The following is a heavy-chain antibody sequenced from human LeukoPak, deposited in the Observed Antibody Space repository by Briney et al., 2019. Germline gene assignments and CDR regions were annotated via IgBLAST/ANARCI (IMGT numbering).Heavy chain of an antibody. CDR1: GFTFSSYS. D-gene: IGHD2-2*01. Sequence: GGSLRLSCAASGFTFSSYSMNWVRQAPGKGLEWVSYISSSSSTIYYADSVKGRFTISRDNAKNSLYLQMNSLRAEDTAVYYCARLRDCSSTSCYPKWFDPWGQGTLVTVSS. V-gene: IGHV3-48*01. CDR3: ARLRDCSSTSCYPKWFDP. J-gene: IGHJ5*02. CDR2: ISSSSSTI.